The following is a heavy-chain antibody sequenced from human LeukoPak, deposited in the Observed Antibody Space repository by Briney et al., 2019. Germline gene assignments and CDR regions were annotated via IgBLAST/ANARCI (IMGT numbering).Heavy chain of an antibody. D-gene: IGHD2-21*01. V-gene: IGHV3-30*03. CDR3: AIMWRMNVFDF. CDR1: GFTFSSYD. CDR2: ISTDGGNE. Sequence: PGRSLRLSCAGSGFTFSSYDMHWVRQAPGKGLEWLAVISTDGGNEYYGDSVKGRFTVSRDNSNNTLFLQMNSLRPEDTALYYCAIMWRMNVFDFWGQGTMVTVSS. J-gene: IGHJ3*01.